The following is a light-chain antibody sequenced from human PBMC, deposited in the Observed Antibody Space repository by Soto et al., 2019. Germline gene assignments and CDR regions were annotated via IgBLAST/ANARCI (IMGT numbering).Light chain of an antibody. CDR2: LGS. J-gene: IGKJ5*01. Sequence: DIVMTQSPLSLPVTPGEPASISCSSSHSLLHSNGYNYLDWYLQKPGQSPQLLIYLGSDRASGVPDRFSGSGSGTDFTLKISRVEAEDVGVYYCMQGTHWPITFGQGTRL. V-gene: IGKV2-28*01. CDR3: MQGTHWPIT. CDR1: HSLLHSNGYNY.